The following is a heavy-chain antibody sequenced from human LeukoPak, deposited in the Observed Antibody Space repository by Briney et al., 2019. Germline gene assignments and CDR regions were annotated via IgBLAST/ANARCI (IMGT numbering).Heavy chain of an antibody. CDR3: ARDLGGYSYGSHFDY. Sequence: PGGSLRLSCAASGFTFSNYGMSWVRQAPGKGLEWVSAISGSGGSTYYADSVKGRFTISRDNARNSLYLQMNSLRAEDTAVYYCARDLGGYSYGSHFDYWGQGTLVTVSS. D-gene: IGHD5-18*01. V-gene: IGHV3-21*01. J-gene: IGHJ4*02. CDR1: GFTFSNYG. CDR2: ISGSGGST.